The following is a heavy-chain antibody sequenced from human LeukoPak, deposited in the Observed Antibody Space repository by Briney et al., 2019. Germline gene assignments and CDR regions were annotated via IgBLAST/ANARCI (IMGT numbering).Heavy chain of an antibody. CDR3: ARGGGSFQFDS. Sequence: PGGSLRLSCAASGFTFSSYSMNWVRQAPGKGLEWVSSISSSSSYIYYSDSVKGRFTISRDNSQNAVYLQMNSLRAEDTAVYYCARGGGSFQFDSWGQGTLVTVSS. J-gene: IGHJ4*02. CDR1: GFTFSSYS. V-gene: IGHV3-21*04. D-gene: IGHD1-26*01. CDR2: ISSSSSYI.